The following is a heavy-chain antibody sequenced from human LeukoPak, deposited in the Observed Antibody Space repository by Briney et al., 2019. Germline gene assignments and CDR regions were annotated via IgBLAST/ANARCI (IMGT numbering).Heavy chain of an antibody. CDR2: IYYSGST. D-gene: IGHD5-12*01. V-gene: IGHV4-39*01. J-gene: IGHJ4*02. CDR3: ARRGGGYDGRDY. CDR1: GGSISSSSYY. Sequence: SETLSLTCTVSGGSISSSSYYWGWIRQPPGKGLEWIGSIYYSGSTYYNPSLKSRVTISVDTSKNQFSLKLSSVTAADTAVYYCARRGGGYDGRDYWSQGTLVTVSS.